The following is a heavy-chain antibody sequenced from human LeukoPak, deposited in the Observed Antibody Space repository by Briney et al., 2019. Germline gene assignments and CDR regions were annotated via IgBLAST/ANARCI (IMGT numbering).Heavy chain of an antibody. V-gene: IGHV3-11*03. J-gene: IGHJ4*02. CDR1: GFTFSDYY. Sequence: GGSLRLSCAASGFTFSDYYMNWIRQTPGKGLEWVSYISGSGGYTNYADSVRGRFTISRDNAKNSLSLQMNSLRSDDTAVYYCARLEVLSGAVTTLDYWGQGTLVTVSS. CDR2: ISGSGGYT. CDR3: ARLEVLSGAVTTLDY. D-gene: IGHD4-17*01.